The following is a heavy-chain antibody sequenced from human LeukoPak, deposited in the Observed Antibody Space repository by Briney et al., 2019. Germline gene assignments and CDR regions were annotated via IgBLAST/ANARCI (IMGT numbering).Heavy chain of an antibody. CDR2: IYSGGST. J-gene: IGHJ4*02. D-gene: IGHD4-23*01. V-gene: IGHV3-66*01. Sequence: QPGGSLRLSCAASGFTVSSNYMSWVRQAPGKGLEWVSVIYSGGSTYYADSVKGRFTISRDNSKNTLYLQMNSLRAEDTAVYYCARIDYGGDLHFDYWGQGTLVTVSS. CDR3: ARIDYGGDLHFDY. CDR1: GFTVSSNY.